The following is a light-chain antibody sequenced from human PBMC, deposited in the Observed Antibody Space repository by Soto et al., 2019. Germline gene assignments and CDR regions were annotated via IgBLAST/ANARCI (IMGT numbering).Light chain of an antibody. CDR2: DAS. CDR1: QSVSSY. Sequence: EIVLTQSPATLSLSPGERATLSCRASQSVSSYLAWYQQKPGQAPRLLIYDASNRATGIPARSSGSGSGTDFTLTISSLEHEDFEVYYCQQRSNWPTFGQGTRLEIK. V-gene: IGKV3-11*01. CDR3: QQRSNWPT. J-gene: IGKJ5*01.